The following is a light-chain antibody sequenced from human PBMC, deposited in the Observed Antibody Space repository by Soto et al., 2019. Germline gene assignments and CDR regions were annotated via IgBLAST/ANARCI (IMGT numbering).Light chain of an antibody. Sequence: QAVVTQPPSVSGAPGQRVTISCTGSSSNIGAGYDVYWYQQLPGTAPKLLIYGNNNRPSGVPDRFSGSKSGTSGSLAITGLQAEDEADYYCQSYDSSLSGSVFGGGTQLTVL. CDR1: SSNIGAGYD. CDR3: QSYDSSLSGSV. J-gene: IGLJ3*02. CDR2: GNN. V-gene: IGLV1-40*01.